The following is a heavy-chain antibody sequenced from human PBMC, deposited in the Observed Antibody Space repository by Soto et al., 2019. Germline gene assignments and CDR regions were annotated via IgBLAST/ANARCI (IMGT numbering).Heavy chain of an antibody. CDR1: GFTFTSSA. Sequence: QMQLVQSGPEVKKPGTSVKVSCKASGFTFTSSAVQWVRQARGQRLEWIGWIVVGSGNTNYAQKFQERVTITRDMATSTAYMELSSLRSEDTAVDYCAAGAGDDAFDIWGQGTMVTVSS. CDR3: AAGAGDDAFDI. D-gene: IGHD3-10*01. CDR2: IVVGSGNT. J-gene: IGHJ3*02. V-gene: IGHV1-58*01.